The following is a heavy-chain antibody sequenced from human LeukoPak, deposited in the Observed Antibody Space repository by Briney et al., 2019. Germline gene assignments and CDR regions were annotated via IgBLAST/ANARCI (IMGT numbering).Heavy chain of an antibody. Sequence: KPSETLSLTCAVSGYSISSSNWWGWIRQPPGKGLEWIGYIYYRGSTYYNPSLKSRVTMSVDTSKNQFSLKLSSVTAVDTAVYYCARKSGGYDLGVDYWGQGTLVTVSS. D-gene: IGHD5-12*01. CDR1: GYSISSSNW. J-gene: IGHJ4*02. V-gene: IGHV4-28*01. CDR3: ARKSGGYDLGVDY. CDR2: IYYRGST.